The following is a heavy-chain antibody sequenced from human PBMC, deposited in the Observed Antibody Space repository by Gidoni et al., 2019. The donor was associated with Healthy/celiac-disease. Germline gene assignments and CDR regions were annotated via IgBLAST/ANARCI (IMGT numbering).Heavy chain of an antibody. CDR2: IKQDGSDK. CDR3: ARDWYDFWSGQKGPPYYYYGMDV. V-gene: IGHV3-7*01. CDR1: GFTCSSYW. D-gene: IGHD3-3*01. J-gene: IGHJ6*02. Sequence: EVQLVESGGGLVQPGGSLRLSCAASGFTCSSYWMSWVRQAQGKGLEWVANIKQDGSDKYYVDSVKCRFTISRDNAKNSLYLQMNSLRAEDTAVYYCARDWYDFWSGQKGPPYYYYGMDVWGQGTTVTVSS.